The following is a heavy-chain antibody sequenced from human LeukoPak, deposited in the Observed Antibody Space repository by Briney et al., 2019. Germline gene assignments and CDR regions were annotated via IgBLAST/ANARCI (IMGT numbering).Heavy chain of an antibody. CDR1: GFTFTSSA. V-gene: IGHV1-58*01. Sequence: SVKVSCKASGFTFTSSAVQWVRQARGQRLEWIGWIVVGSGNTNYAQKFQERVTITRDMSTSTAYMELSSLRSEDTAVYYCAASPDYYGSSGYSYYFDYWGQGTLVTVSS. CDR3: AASPDYYGSSGYSYYFDY. CDR2: IVVGSGNT. D-gene: IGHD3-22*01. J-gene: IGHJ4*02.